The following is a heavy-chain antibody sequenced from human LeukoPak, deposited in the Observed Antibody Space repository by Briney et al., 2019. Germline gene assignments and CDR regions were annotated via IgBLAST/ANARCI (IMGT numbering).Heavy chain of an antibody. Sequence: PGGSLRLSCAASGFTFSSYAMSWVRQAPGKGLEWVPAISGSGGSTYYADSVKGRFTISRDNSKNTLYLQMNSLRAEDTAVYYCAKDGYNWNYANWFDPWGQGTLVTVSS. CDR1: GFTFSSYA. D-gene: IGHD1-7*01. CDR2: ISGSGGST. V-gene: IGHV3-23*01. CDR3: AKDGYNWNYANWFDP. J-gene: IGHJ5*02.